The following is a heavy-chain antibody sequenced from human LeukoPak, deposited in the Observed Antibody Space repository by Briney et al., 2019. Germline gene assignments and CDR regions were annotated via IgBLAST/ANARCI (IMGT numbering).Heavy chain of an antibody. CDR2: IYYSGST. J-gene: IGHJ3*02. V-gene: IGHV4-59*01. CDR3: ARGKCGGDCYDDAFDI. Sequence: TSETLSLTCTVSGGFISSYYWSWIRQPPGKGLEWIGYIYYSGSTNYNPSLKSRVTISVDTSKKQFSLKLSSVTAADTAVYSCARGKCGGDCYDDAFDIWGQGTMVTVSS. CDR1: GGFISSYY. D-gene: IGHD2-21*02.